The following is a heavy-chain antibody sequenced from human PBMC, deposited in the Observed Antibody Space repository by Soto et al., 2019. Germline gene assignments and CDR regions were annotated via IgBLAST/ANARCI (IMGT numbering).Heavy chain of an antibody. D-gene: IGHD3-16*01. CDR1: GFTFSHSA. CDR2: IGSTGAST. CDR3: VRGGGDYAGSSLWFDS. Sequence: PGGSLRLSCSASGFTFSHSAMHWVRQAPGKGLEYVAAIGSTGASTYYPGSVKGGFIISRDNSKNTLFLQMNSLRPEDTAVYYCVRGGGDYAGSSLWFDSWGQGTLVTVSS. J-gene: IGHJ5*01. V-gene: IGHV3-64D*06.